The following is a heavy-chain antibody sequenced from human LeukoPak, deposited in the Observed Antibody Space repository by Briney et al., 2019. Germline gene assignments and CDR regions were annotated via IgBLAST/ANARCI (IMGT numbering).Heavy chain of an antibody. CDR2: IHPGDSDT. D-gene: IGHD2-2*01. V-gene: IGHV5-51*01. CDR1: GYTITNFW. Sequence: GESPKISCKGSGYTITNFWIGWVRQMPGKGLEWMGIIHPGDSDTRYSPSFQGQVTISADKSISTAYLQWSSLKASDTAIYYCARRYCSSTSCPLYYFDYWGQGTLVTVSS. J-gene: IGHJ4*02. CDR3: ARRYCSSTSCPLYYFDY.